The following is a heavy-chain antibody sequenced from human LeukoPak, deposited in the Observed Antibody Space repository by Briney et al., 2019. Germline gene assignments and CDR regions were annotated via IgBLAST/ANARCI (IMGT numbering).Heavy chain of an antibody. V-gene: IGHV1-46*03. CDR2: INPSGGST. J-gene: IGHJ4*02. Sequence: GASVKVSCKASGYTFTSYCMHWVRQAPGQGLEWMGIINPSGGSTSYAQKFQGRVTMTRDTSTSTVYMELSSLRSEDTAVYYYARDLVGAQSRDYWGQGTLVTVSS. CDR1: GYTFTSYC. CDR3: ARDLVGAQSRDY. D-gene: IGHD1-26*01.